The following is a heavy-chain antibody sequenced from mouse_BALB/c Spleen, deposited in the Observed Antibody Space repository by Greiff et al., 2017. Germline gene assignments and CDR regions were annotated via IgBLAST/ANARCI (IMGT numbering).Heavy chain of an antibody. J-gene: IGHJ1*01. V-gene: IGHV5-6-4*01. CDR1: GFTFSSYT. Sequence: EVMLVESGGGLVKPGGSLKLSCAASGFTFSSYTMSWVRQTPEKRLEWVATISSGGSYTYYPDSVKGRFTISRDNAKNTLYLQMSSLKSEDTAMYYCTRENYGNWYFDVWGAGTTVTVSS. D-gene: IGHD2-1*01. CDR2: ISSGGSYT. CDR3: TRENYGNWYFDV.